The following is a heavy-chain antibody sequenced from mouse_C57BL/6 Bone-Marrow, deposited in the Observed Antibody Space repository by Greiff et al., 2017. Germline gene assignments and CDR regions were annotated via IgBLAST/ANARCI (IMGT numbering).Heavy chain of an antibody. J-gene: IGHJ4*01. Sequence: EVQLQESGGGLVQPGGSLKLSCAASGFTFSDYYMYWVRQTPEKRLEWVAYISNGGGSTYYPDTVKGRFTISRDNAKNTLYLQMSRLKSEDTAMYYCARQGWLLYAMDYWGQATSVTVSS. V-gene: IGHV5-12*01. CDR2: ISNGGGST. D-gene: IGHD2-3*01. CDR1: GFTFSDYY. CDR3: ARQGWLLYAMDY.